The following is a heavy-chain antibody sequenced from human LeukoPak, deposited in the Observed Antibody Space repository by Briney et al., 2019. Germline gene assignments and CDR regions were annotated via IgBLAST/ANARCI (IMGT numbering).Heavy chain of an antibody. D-gene: IGHD4-23*01. Sequence: GGSLRLSCAASGFTFSSYAMSWVRQAPGRGLEWVSAISGSGGSTYYAASEKARFTISRDNSKNTLYLQMNILRAEDKAVYYCTKKGYGGNSGGAYFDYWGQGTLVTVS. CDR1: GFTFSSYA. CDR2: ISGSGGST. J-gene: IGHJ4*02. V-gene: IGHV3-23*01. CDR3: TKKGYGGNSGGAYFDY.